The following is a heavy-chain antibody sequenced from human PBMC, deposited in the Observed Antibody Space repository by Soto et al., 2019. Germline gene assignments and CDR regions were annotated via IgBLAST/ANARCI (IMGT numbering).Heavy chain of an antibody. CDR1: GLTFGDCA. Sequence: SLRLFCTAAGLTFGDCAMSWVRLAPGKGVELVGFIISKATSETNEYAASLRCRCYISRDDSKSVAYLQMNSLKTEDTAVYYCTRPYSSDCYGMNFDNWGQGTLVIVYS. CDR2: IISKATSETN. V-gene: IGHV3-49*04. D-gene: IGHD6-19*01. J-gene: IGHJ4*02. CDR3: TRPYSSDCYGMNFDN.